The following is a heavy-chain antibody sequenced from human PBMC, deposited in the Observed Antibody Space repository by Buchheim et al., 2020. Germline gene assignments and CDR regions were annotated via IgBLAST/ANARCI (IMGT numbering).Heavy chain of an antibody. CDR2: IYPGDSDT. D-gene: IGHD6-6*01. V-gene: IGHV5-51*01. CDR3: ARQEYSSSLWLNPPLYYYGMDV. J-gene: IGHJ6*02. Sequence: EVQLVQSGAEVKKPGESLKISCKGSGYSFTSYWIGWVRQMPGKGLEWMGIIYPGDSDTRYSPSFQGQVTISADKSISTAYLQWSSLKASDTAMYYCARQEYSSSLWLNPPLYYYGMDVWGQGTT. CDR1: GYSFTSYW.